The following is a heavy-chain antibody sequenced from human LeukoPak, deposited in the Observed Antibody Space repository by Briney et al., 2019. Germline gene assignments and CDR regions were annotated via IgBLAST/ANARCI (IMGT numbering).Heavy chain of an antibody. Sequence: SETLSLTCTVSGDSISSGSYYWSWIRQHPGRGLEWIAYIHHSGSAYYNPSLRTRVTISVDTSKNQFSLKLSSVTAADTAVYYCARRAYDYVWGSSPGSIIDYWGQGTLVTVSS. CDR3: ARRAYDYVWGSSPGSIIDY. D-gene: IGHD3-16*01. V-gene: IGHV4-31*03. CDR2: IHHSGSA. CDR1: GDSISSGSYY. J-gene: IGHJ4*02.